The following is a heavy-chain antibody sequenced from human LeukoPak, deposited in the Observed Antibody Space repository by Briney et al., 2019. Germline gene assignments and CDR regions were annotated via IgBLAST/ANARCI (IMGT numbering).Heavy chain of an antibody. CDR2: IYYSGST. D-gene: IGHD6-13*01. J-gene: IGHJ4*02. CDR3: ARDILATSIAAPYY. Sequence: SETLSLTCTVSGGSISSYYWSWIRQPPGKGLEWIGYIYYSGSTNYNPSLKSRVTISVDTSKNQFSLRLSSVNAADTAVYYCARDILATSIAAPYYWGQGTLVTVSS. CDR1: GGSISSYY. V-gene: IGHV4-59*12.